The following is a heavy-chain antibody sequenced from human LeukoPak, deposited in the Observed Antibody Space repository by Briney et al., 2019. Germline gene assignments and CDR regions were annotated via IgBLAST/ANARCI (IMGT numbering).Heavy chain of an antibody. Sequence: PGGSLRLSCAASGFTFASHAMGWVRQAPGKGLEWVSSITGSAKTTYYAGSVKGRFTISRDNSRNTVDLQLTSLRAEDTATYYCTKEDRQLVCAYWGQGTLVTVSS. CDR1: GFTFASHA. CDR3: TKEDRQLVCAY. D-gene: IGHD5-18*01. CDR2: ITGSAKTT. J-gene: IGHJ4*02. V-gene: IGHV3-23*01.